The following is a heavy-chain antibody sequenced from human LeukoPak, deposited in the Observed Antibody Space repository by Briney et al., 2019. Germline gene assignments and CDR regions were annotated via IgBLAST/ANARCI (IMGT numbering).Heavy chain of an antibody. CDR2: ISASGGST. J-gene: IGHJ4*02. V-gene: IGHV3-23*01. CDR1: GFTFSSSA. CDR3: AKGQRWESPHYLDS. D-gene: IGHD1-26*01. Sequence: GGSLRLSCAASGFTFSSSAMSWVRQVPGKGLEWVSGISASGGSTSYADSVRGRFTISRDNSKNTLYVQMNSLRDEDTAVYYCAKGQRWESPHYLDSWGQGTLVTVSS.